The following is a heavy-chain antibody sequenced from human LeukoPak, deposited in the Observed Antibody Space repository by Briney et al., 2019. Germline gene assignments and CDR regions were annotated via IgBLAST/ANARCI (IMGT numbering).Heavy chain of an antibody. CDR1: GGSISIYY. CDR2: IYYSGGT. Sequence: SETLSLTCTVSGGSISIYYWSWIRQPPGKGLEWIGYIYYSGGTNYNPSLKSRVTISVDTSKNQFSLKLSSVTAADTAVYYCARSNGYNYRLDAFDIWGQGTMVTVSS. V-gene: IGHV4-59*01. D-gene: IGHD5-24*01. J-gene: IGHJ3*02. CDR3: ARSNGYNYRLDAFDI.